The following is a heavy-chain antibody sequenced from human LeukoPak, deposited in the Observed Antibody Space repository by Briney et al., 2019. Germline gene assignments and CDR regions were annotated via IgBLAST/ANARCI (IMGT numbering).Heavy chain of an antibody. CDR3: TRQVGPHRGWYFVH. J-gene: IGHJ4*02. CDR1: GFTFGDYA. V-gene: IGHV3-49*03. Sequence: GGSLRLSCTASGFTFGDYAMNWFRQAPGKGLEWVGFIRSKAYGGTTEYAASVKGRFTISRDDSKSIAYLQMNSLKTEDTAVYYCTRQVGPHRGWYFVHWGQGTLVTVSS. CDR2: IRSKAYGGTT. D-gene: IGHD6-19*01.